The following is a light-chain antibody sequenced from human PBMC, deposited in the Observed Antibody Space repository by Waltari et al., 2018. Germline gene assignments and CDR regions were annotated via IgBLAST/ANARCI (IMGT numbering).Light chain of an antibody. CDR3: SSYATASALMV. CDR1: TTDLGTYEY. V-gene: IGLV2-14*03. Sequence: QSALTQPASVSGSLGQSVTISCTGSTTDLGTYEYVSWYQHHPGKAPKLIIFDVTNRPSVISTRFSGSKSGDTASLTISALQAEDEADYHCSSYATASALMVFGGGTRLTVL. CDR2: DVT. J-gene: IGLJ2*01.